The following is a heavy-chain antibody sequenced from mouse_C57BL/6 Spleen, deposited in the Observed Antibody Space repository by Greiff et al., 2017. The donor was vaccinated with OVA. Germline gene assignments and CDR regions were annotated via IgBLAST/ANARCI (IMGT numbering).Heavy chain of an antibody. CDR2: ISNLAYSI. J-gene: IGHJ4*01. D-gene: IGHD1-1*01. CDR1: GFTFSDYG. Sequence: EVHLVESGGGLVQPGGSLKLSCAASGFTFSDYGMAWVRQAPRKGPEWVAFISNLAYSIYYADTVTGRFTISRENAKNTLYLEMSSLRSEDTAMYYCARGDGRSGGYAMDYWGQGTSVTVSS. V-gene: IGHV5-15*01. CDR3: ARGDGRSGGYAMDY.